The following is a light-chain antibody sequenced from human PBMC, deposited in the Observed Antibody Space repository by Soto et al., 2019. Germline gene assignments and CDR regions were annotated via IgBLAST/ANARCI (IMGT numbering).Light chain of an antibody. CDR3: SSFTSTSTVI. V-gene: IGLV2-14*01. J-gene: IGLJ2*01. Sequence: QSALTQPASVSGSPGQSITISCTGTSSDVGGYNYVSWYQQHPGKAPKLMIYDVSNRPSGVSSRFSGPKSGNTASLTISGLQAEDEADYYCSSFTSTSTVIFGGGTKLTVL. CDR2: DVS. CDR1: SSDVGGYNY.